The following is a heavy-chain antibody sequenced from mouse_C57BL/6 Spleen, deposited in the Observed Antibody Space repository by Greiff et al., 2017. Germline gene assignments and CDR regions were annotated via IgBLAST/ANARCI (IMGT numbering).Heavy chain of an antibody. CDR2: IDPEDGDT. CDR3: TTNYPDYAMDY. J-gene: IGHJ4*01. V-gene: IGHV14-1*01. CDR1: GFNIKDYY. Sequence: EVQLQQSGAELVRPGASVKLSCTASGFNIKDYYMHWVKQRPEQGLEWIGRIDPEDGDTEYAPKFQGKATMTADTSSNTADLQLSSLTSEDTAVYYCTTNYPDYAMDYWGQGTSVTVSS. D-gene: IGHD2-1*01.